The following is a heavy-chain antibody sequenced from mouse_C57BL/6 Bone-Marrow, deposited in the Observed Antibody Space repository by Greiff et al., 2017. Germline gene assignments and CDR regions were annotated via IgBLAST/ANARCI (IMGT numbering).Heavy chain of an antibody. V-gene: IGHV1-59*01. CDR2: IDPSDSFT. J-gene: IGHJ2*01. D-gene: IGHD6-5*01. Sequence: VQLQQPGAELVRPGTSVTLSCKASGYTFTSYWMHWVKQRPGQGLEWIGVIDPSDSFTTYNQKFKGKATLTVDTSSSTAYMQLISPTSEDSAVYYCARFPIAPVPDYGGQGTTLTVSS. CDR3: ARFPIAPVPDY. CDR1: GYTFTSYW.